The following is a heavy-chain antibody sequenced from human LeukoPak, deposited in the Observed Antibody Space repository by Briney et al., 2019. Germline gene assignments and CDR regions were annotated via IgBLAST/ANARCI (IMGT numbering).Heavy chain of an antibody. J-gene: IGHJ4*02. D-gene: IGHD3-10*01. V-gene: IGHV3-11*01. CDR3: ARDFGELLGAFDY. Sequence: PGGSLRLSCAASGFTFSDYYMSWIRQAPGKGLEWVSYISSSGSTIYYADSEGRFTISRDNAKNSLYLQMNSLRAEDTAVYYCARDFGELLGAFDYWGQGTLVTVSS. CDR2: ISSSGSTI. CDR1: GFTFSDYY.